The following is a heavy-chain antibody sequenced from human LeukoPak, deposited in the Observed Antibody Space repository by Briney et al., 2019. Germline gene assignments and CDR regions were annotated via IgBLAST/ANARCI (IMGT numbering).Heavy chain of an antibody. Sequence: PGRSLRLSCAASGFTFSSYAMHWVRQAPGKGLEWVAVISYDGSNKYYADSVKGRLTISRDNSKNTLYLQMNSLRAEDTAVYYCARGIRGYSDYWGQGTLVTISS. CDR3: ARGIRGYSDY. J-gene: IGHJ4*02. D-gene: IGHD6-13*01. CDR1: GFTFSSYA. CDR2: ISYDGSNK. V-gene: IGHV3-30*04.